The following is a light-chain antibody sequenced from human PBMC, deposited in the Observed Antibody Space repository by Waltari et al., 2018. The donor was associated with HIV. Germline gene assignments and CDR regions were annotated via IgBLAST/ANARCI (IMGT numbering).Light chain of an antibody. Sequence: DIHFTQSPSILSASVGERVTITCRASQGISSYVAWYQQKPGKAPKRLIYGASTLQGGVPSRFSGSGSGTDFTLTINSLQPEDFATYYCQQIKSVPLTFGGGTKVDMK. CDR2: GAS. V-gene: IGKV1-9*01. CDR3: QQIKSVPLT. CDR1: QGISSY. J-gene: IGKJ4*01.